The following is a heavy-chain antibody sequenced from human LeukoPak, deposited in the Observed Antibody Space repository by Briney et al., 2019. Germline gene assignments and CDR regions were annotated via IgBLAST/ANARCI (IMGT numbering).Heavy chain of an antibody. D-gene: IGHD3-22*01. CDR3: AREAYDSSGYYYGGGFDY. CDR2: ISYDGSNK. J-gene: IGHJ4*02. V-gene: IGHV3-30-3*01. CDR1: ELTFSSYV. Sequence: GRSLRLSCAASELTFSSYVIHWVRQAPGKGLEWVAVISYDGSNKYYADSVKGRFTISRDNAKNTLYLQMNSLRAEDTAVYYCAREAYDSSGYYYGGGFDYWGQGTLVTVSS.